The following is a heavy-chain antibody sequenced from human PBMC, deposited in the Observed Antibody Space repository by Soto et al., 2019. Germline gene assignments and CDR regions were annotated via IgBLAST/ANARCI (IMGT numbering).Heavy chain of an antibody. CDR1: GYSFTSYW. V-gene: IGHV5-10-1*01. Sequence: GESLEISCKGSGYSFTSYWISWVRQMPGKGLEWMGRIDPSDSYTNYSPSFQGHVTISADKSISTAYLQWSSLKASDTAMYYCARLGLTVTTSNWFDPWGQGTLVTAPQ. CDR3: ARLGLTVTTSNWFDP. CDR2: IDPSDSYT. J-gene: IGHJ5*02. D-gene: IGHD4-4*01.